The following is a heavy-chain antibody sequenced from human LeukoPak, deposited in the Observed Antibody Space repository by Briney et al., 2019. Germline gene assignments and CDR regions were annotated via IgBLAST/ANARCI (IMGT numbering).Heavy chain of an antibody. Sequence: PGXSLRLSCAASGFTFSSYAMTWVRQAPGKGLEWVSAISDSGRSTYYADSVKGRFTISRDISKSTLYLQMNSLRAEDTALYSCAKGQKWELPLDFWGQGTLVTVSS. CDR3: AKGQKWELPLDF. V-gene: IGHV3-23*01. J-gene: IGHJ4*02. CDR1: GFTFSSYA. CDR2: ISDSGRST. D-gene: IGHD1-26*01.